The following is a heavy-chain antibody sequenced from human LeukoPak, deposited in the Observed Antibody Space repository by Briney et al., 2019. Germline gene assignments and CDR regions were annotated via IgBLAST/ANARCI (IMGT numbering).Heavy chain of an antibody. J-gene: IGHJ4*02. CDR2: INHSGST. Sequence: PSETLSLTCAVYGGSFSGYYWSWIRQPPGKGLEWSGEINHSGSTNYNPSLKSRVTISVDTSKNQFSLKLSSVTAADTAVYYCARGRVAGYSSGWLPFWGQGTLVTVSS. D-gene: IGHD6-19*01. CDR3: ARGRVAGYSSGWLPF. CDR1: GGSFSGYY. V-gene: IGHV4-34*01.